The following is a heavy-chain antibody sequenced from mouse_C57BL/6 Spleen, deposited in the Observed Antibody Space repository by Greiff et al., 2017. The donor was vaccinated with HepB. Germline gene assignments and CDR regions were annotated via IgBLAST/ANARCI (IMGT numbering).Heavy chain of an antibody. CDR1: GYTFTDYE. CDR2: IDPETGGT. J-gene: IGHJ1*03. Sequence: QVQLKQSGAELVRPGASVTLSCKASGYTFTDYEMHWVKQTPVHGLEWIGAIDPETGGTAYNQKFKGKAILTADKSSSTAYMELRSLTSEDSAVYYCTRRDYYGSSLWYFDVWGTGTTVTVSS. CDR3: TRRDYYGSSLWYFDV. D-gene: IGHD1-1*01. V-gene: IGHV1-15*01.